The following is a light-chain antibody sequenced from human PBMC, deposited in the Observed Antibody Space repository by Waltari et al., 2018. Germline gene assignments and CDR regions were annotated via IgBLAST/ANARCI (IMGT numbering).Light chain of an antibody. CDR2: DVS. CDR1: SSDVGGYNY. V-gene: IGLV2-11*01. Sequence: QPALTQPRSVSGSPGQSVTISCTGTSSDVGGYNYVSWYQQHPGKAPNLMIYDVSKRPSVVPDRFSGSKSGITASLTISCLPAEDEADYYCCSYAGSYTWVFGGGTKLTVL. J-gene: IGLJ3*02. CDR3: CSYAGSYTWV.